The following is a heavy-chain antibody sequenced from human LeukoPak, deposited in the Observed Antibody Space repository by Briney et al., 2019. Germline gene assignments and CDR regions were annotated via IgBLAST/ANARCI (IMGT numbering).Heavy chain of an antibody. CDR2: ISSDGTTT. CDR1: GFTFSSHR. V-gene: IGHV3-74*01. D-gene: IGHD2-15*01. Sequence: GGSLRLSCAASGFTFSSHRMNWIRQAPGKGLVWVSRISSDGTTTHYADSVRGRFTSSRDNAKNTLYLQMNSLGAEDTAVYYCARVGAALDYWGQGTLVTVSS. CDR3: ARVGAALDY. J-gene: IGHJ4*02.